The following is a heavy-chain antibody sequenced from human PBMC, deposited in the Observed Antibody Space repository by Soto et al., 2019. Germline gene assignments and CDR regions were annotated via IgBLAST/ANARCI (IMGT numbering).Heavy chain of an antibody. CDR2: LYSSGVS. CDR3: ARECSGRYLWD. J-gene: IGHJ4*02. D-gene: IGHD3-10*02. V-gene: IGHV4-4*07. CDR1: GHSMTGYY. Sequence: PAESLSLTCTVSGHSMTGYYWTWIRQPAGKGLEWVGRLYSSGVSAYDPSLASRVTMSLDTSRNQFFLKVTSVTAADTAVYYCARECSGRYLWDWGRGTLVTVSS.